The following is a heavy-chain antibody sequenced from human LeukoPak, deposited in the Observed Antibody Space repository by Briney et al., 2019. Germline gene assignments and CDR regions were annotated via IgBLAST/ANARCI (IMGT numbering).Heavy chain of an antibody. J-gene: IGHJ4*02. V-gene: IGHV3-53*01. Sequence: GGSLRLSCTASGFTVSSNFVTWVRQAPGKGLEWVSVIHSGGNTYYADSVKGRFTISRDNSKNTLYLQMNSLRAEDTAVYYCAKDAQYNWNEEYWGQGTLVTVSS. CDR3: AKDAQYNWNEEY. D-gene: IGHD1-1*01. CDR1: GFTVSSNF. CDR2: IHSGGNT.